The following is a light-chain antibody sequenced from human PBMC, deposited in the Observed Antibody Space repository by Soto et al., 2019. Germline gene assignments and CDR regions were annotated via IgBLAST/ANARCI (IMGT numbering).Light chain of an antibody. Sequence: QTVVTQSPSASASLGASVKFTCTLSSAHSTYAIAWHQQQPEKGTRYLMKINSDGSHNKGDGIPDRFSGSSSGAERYLTISSLQSEDEADYYCQTWGTGIHVFGGGTQLTVL. CDR3: QTWGTGIHV. J-gene: IGLJ7*01. CDR1: SAHSTYA. CDR2: INSDGSH. V-gene: IGLV4-69*01.